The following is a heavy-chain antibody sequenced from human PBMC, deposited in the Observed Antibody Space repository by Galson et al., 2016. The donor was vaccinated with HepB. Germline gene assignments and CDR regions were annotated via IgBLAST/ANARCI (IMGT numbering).Heavy chain of an antibody. J-gene: IGHJ4*02. CDR3: ARRDTAMVHDY. CDR2: ISPYNGNT. CDR1: GYTFNSYG. Sequence: SVKVSCKASGYTFNSYGINWLRQAPGQGLEWMGWISPYNGNTHYAQKLQGRVTVTTDTSTSTAYMELRSLRSEDTAVYYCARRDTAMVHDYWGQGTLVTVSS. V-gene: IGHV1-18*04. D-gene: IGHD5-18*01.